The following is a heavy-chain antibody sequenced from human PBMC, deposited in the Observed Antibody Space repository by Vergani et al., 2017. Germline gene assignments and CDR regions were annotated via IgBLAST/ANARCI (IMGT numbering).Heavy chain of an antibody. Sequence: QVQLVQSGAEVKKPGASVKVSCKASGYTFTSYAMHWVRQAPRQRLEWMGWINAGNGNTKYSQKFQGRVTITRETSASTAYMELSSLRSEDTAVYYCARDRSSWYYYYYGMDVWGQGTTVTVSS. V-gene: IGHV1-3*01. D-gene: IGHD6-13*01. J-gene: IGHJ6*02. CDR1: GYTFTSYA. CDR2: INAGNGNT. CDR3: ARDRSSWYYYYYGMDV.